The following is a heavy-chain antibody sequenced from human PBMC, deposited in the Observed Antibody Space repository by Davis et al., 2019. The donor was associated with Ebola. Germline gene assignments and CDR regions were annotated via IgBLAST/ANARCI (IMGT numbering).Heavy chain of an antibody. V-gene: IGHV1-18*04. CDR2: ISAYNGNT. CDR3: ARRSRGYYFDY. CDR1: GYTFTSYY. Sequence: ASVKVSCKASGYTFTSYYMHWVRQAPGQGLEWMGWISAYNGNTNYAQKLQGRVTMTTDTSTSTAYMELRSLRSDDTAVYYYARRSRGYYFDYWGQGTLVTVSS. J-gene: IGHJ4*02.